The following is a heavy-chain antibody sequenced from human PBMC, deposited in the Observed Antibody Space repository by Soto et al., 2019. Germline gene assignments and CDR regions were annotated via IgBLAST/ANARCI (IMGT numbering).Heavy chain of an antibody. D-gene: IGHD3-22*01. CDR1: GGSISSYY. J-gene: IGHJ5*02. CDR3: ARGSSGYYYGWFDP. CDR2: IYNSGST. Sequence: PSETLSLTCTVSGGSISSYYWSWLRQPPGKGLEWIGYIYNSGSTNYSPSLQSRVTISLDMSKNQFSLELSSVTAADTAVYYCARGSSGYYYGWFDPWGQGTLVTVSS. V-gene: IGHV4-59*01.